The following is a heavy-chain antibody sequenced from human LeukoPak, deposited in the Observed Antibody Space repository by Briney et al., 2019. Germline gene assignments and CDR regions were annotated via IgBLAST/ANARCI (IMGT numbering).Heavy chain of an antibody. CDR1: GYTFTSYY. D-gene: IGHD3-3*01. J-gene: IGHJ6*02. Sequence: ASVKVSCKASGYTFTSYYMHWVRQAPGQGLEWMGIINPSGGSTSYAQKFQGRVTMTRDTSTSAVYMELSSLRSEDTAVYYCARDYDFWSGYSLYYYYGMDVWGQGTTVTVSS. CDR2: INPSGGST. V-gene: IGHV1-46*01. CDR3: ARDYDFWSGYSLYYYYGMDV.